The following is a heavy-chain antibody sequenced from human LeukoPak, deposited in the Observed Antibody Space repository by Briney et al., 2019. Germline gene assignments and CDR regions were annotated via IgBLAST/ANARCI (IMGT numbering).Heavy chain of an antibody. Sequence: GGSLRLSCAASGFTLSNYAMNWVRQAPGKGLEWVLGISYIDVETYYADSVKGRFTISSDNSMNTLYLQMNSLTVEDTAVYYCAKRTRDGFNTPIDFWGQGTLVTVS. V-gene: IGHV3-23*01. CDR1: GFTLSNYA. J-gene: IGHJ4*02. CDR3: AKRTRDGFNTPIDF. CDR2: ISYIDVET. D-gene: IGHD5-24*01.